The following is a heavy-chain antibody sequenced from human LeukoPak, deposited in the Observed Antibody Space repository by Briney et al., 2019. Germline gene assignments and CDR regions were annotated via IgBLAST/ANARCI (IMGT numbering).Heavy chain of an antibody. V-gene: IGHV4-59*06. CDR3: ARGYVLRFLEWLYFDY. Sequence: SETLSLTCTVSGASISGYFWSWIRQPPGKGLEWIGYIYYSGSTYYNPSLKSRVTISVDTSKNQFSLKLSSVTAADTAVYYCARGYVLRFLEWLYFDYWGQGTLVTVSS. CDR2: IYYSGST. CDR1: GASISGYF. J-gene: IGHJ4*02. D-gene: IGHD3-3*01.